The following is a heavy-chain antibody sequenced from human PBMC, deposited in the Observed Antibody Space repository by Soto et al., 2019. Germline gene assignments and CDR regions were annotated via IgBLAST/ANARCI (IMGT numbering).Heavy chain of an antibody. J-gene: IGHJ4*02. D-gene: IGHD6-19*01. CDR1: GFTFSSYV. V-gene: IGHV3-23*01. Sequence: EVQLLESGGTLVQPGGSLRLSCAASGFTFSSYVMSWVRRAPGKGLEWVASIRGSGGSTYYADSVKDRFTVSRDNSENTLYLQVTSLRAEDTAMYYCAKGSSEWYGGFDHWGQGTLVTVSS. CDR3: AKGSSEWYGGFDH. CDR2: IRGSGGST.